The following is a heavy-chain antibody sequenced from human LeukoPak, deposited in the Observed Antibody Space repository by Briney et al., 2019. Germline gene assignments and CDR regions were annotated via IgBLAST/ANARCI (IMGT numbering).Heavy chain of an antibody. CDR1: GFSLSTKEVG. J-gene: IGHJ4*02. CDR3: AHRLGAYPYNY. V-gene: IGHV2-5*02. D-gene: IGHD1-26*01. CDR2: IYWDDDK. Sequence: SGPTLVNPHRPSRRTLSGFSLSTKEVGVGWIRQPPGQALEWLALIYWDDDKRYSPSLKSRHTITKETSKTQVVLTMTNMDPVDTATYYCAHRLGAYPYNYWGQGTLVTVSS.